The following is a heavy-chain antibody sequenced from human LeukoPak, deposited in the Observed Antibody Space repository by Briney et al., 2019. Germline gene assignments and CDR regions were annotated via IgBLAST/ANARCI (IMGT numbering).Heavy chain of an antibody. V-gene: IGHV4-59*01. CDR1: GDSISSYS. Sequence: SETLSLTCTVSGDSISSYSWSWIRQPPGKGLEWIGYVYYSGSTNYNPSLKSRVTISADTSKNQFSLTVRSVTAADTAVYYCARDPPQPGITAAGYFDLWGRGTLVTVSS. D-gene: IGHD6-13*01. J-gene: IGHJ2*01. CDR3: ARDPPQPGITAAGYFDL. CDR2: VYYSGST.